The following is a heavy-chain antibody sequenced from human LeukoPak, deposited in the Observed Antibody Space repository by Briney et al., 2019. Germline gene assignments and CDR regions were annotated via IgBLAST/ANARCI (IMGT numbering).Heavy chain of an antibody. CDR1: GFAFSTYE. Sequence: QPGGSLRLSCVASGFAFSTYEMNWVRQAPGKGLEWVSYISSSGVTISYADSVKGRFTISRDNANNSLSLQMNSLRAEDTAVYYCASRSTGFSYWSQGTLVTVSS. CDR2: ISSSGVTI. CDR3: ASRSTGFSY. J-gene: IGHJ4*02. V-gene: IGHV3-48*03.